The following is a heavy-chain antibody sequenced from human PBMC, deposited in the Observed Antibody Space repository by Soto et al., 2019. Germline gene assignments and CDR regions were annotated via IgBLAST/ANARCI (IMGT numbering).Heavy chain of an antibody. D-gene: IGHD4-17*01. J-gene: IGHJ3*02. CDR2: TYYRSKWYN. CDR3: ARERYGAYGRGNFDI. Sequence: SQTLSLTCAISGDSVSNNSAAWNWIRQCPSRGLEWLGRTYYRSKWYNDYAVSVKSRIIINPDTSKNQFSLQLNSVTPADTALYYSARERYGAYGRGNFDIWGQGTMDTVS. V-gene: IGHV6-1*01. CDR1: GDSVSNNSAA.